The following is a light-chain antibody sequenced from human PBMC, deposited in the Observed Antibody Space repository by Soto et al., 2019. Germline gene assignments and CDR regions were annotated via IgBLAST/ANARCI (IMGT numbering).Light chain of an antibody. CDR2: EVS. Sequence: QSALTQPASVSGSPGQSITISCTATSGGVGDFDYVSWYQQHPGEAPKLIIYEVSHRPSGVSDRFSGSKSGDTASLTISGLQADDEASYYRHSHTTTNSLVFGTGTKVTVL. CDR1: SGGVGDFDY. J-gene: IGLJ1*01. V-gene: IGLV2-14*01. CDR3: HSHTTTNSLV.